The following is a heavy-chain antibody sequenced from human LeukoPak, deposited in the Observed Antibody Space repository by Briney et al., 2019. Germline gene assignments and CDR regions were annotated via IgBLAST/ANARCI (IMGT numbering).Heavy chain of an antibody. CDR3: AREAYSSGYLVY. Sequence: SGGSLRLSCAASGFSFSSYGMHWVRQAPGKGLEWVAFIKYDSSQKYYADSVKGRFTISRDNAKNSLYLQMNSLRAEDTAVYYCAREAYSSGYLVYWGQGTLVTVSS. CDR2: IKYDSSQK. J-gene: IGHJ4*02. D-gene: IGHD3-22*01. V-gene: IGHV3-30*12. CDR1: GFSFSSYG.